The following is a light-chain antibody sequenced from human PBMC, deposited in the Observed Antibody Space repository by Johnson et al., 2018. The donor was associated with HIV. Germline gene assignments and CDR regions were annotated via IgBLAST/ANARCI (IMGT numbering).Light chain of an antibody. V-gene: IGLV1-51*02. CDR1: SYNIGNSY. Sequence: QSVLTQPPSVSAAPGQKVTISCSGSSYNIGNSYVSWYQQLPGTAPKLLIYENNKRPSGIPDRFSGSKSGPSATLGITGLQTGDEADYYCGTWDTSLGAPYVFGTGTKVTVL. CDR3: GTWDTSLGAPYV. CDR2: ENN. J-gene: IGLJ1*01.